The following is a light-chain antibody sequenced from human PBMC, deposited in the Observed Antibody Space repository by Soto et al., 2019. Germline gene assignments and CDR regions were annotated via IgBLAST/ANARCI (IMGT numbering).Light chain of an antibody. V-gene: IGKV1-39*01. CDR2: AAS. CDR3: QQSYSTPPT. Sequence: DIQMTQSPSSLSASVGDRVTITCRASQSISSYLNWYQQKPGKAPKLLIYAASSLQSEVPSRFSGSGSGTDFTLNISSQQPEDFATYYCQQSYSTPPTFGGGTKVEI. CDR1: QSISSY. J-gene: IGKJ4*01.